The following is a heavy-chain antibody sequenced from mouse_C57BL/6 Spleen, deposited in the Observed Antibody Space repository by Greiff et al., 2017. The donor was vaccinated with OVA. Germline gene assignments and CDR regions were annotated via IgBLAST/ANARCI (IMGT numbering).Heavy chain of an antibody. D-gene: IGHD1-1*01. J-gene: IGHJ3*01. CDR1: GFNIKDDY. CDR3: TTLYGSSPWFAY. Sequence: EVKLVESGAELVRPGASVKLSCTASGFNIKDDYMHWVKQRPEQGLEWIGWIDPENGDTEYASKFQGKATITADTSSNTAYLQLSSLTSEDTAVYYCTTLYGSSPWFAYWGQGTLVTVSA. V-gene: IGHV14-4*01. CDR2: IDPENGDT.